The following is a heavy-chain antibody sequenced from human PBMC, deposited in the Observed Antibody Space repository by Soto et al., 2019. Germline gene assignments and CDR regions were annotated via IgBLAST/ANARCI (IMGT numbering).Heavy chain of an antibody. V-gene: IGHV3-21*01. CDR2: ISSSSSYI. Sequence: LRLSCAASGFTFSSYSMNWVRQAPGKGLEWVSSISSSSSYIYYADSVKGRFTISRDNAKNSLYLQMNSLRAEDTAVYYCARGGYCSGGSCYPYYYYYYGMDVWGQGTTVTVSS. CDR3: ARGGYCSGGSCYPYYYYYYGMDV. CDR1: GFTFSSYS. J-gene: IGHJ6*02. D-gene: IGHD2-15*01.